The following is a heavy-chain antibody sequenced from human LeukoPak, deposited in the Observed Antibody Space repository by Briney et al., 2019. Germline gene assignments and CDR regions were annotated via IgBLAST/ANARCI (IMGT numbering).Heavy chain of an antibody. J-gene: IGHJ4*02. V-gene: IGHV3-53*01. CDR1: GLTVTSNY. Sequence: GGSVTLSCAASGLTVTSNYIRSVRLAPGKGREWDSYIYIDGSKYYADSVKGRFTISRNDSKKTLYLQMNSLRGEDSALYYCAREGSSGWVPFDYWGQGTLVTVSS. CDR2: IYIDGSK. D-gene: IGHD6-19*01. CDR3: AREGSSGWVPFDY.